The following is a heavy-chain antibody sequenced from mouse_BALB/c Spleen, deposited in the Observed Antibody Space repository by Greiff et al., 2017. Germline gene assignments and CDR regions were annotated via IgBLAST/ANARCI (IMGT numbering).Heavy chain of an antibody. J-gene: IGHJ4*01. CDR3: ARAYYYGSSIYAMDY. CDR2: INPNNGGT. V-gene: IGHV1-18*01. CDR1: GYTFTDYN. Sequence: EVQLQQSGPELVKPGASVKIPCKASGYTFTDYNMDWVKQSHGKSLEWIGDINPNNGGTIYNQKFKGKATLTVDKSSSTAYMELRSLTSEDTAVYYCARAYYYGSSIYAMDYWGQGTSVTVSS. D-gene: IGHD1-1*01.